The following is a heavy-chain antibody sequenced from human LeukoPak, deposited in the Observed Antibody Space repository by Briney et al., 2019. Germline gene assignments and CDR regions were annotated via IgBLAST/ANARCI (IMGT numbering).Heavy chain of an antibody. J-gene: IGHJ4*02. D-gene: IGHD6-19*01. CDR1: GFTFSSYA. CDR3: AKGIAVASYYFDY. V-gene: IGHV3-23*01. CDR2: ISGSGGST. Sequence: GSLRLSCAASGFTFSSYAMGWVRQAPGKGLEWVSDISGSGGSTYYADSVKGRFTISKDNSKNTLYLQMNSLRAEDTAVYYCAKGIAVASYYFDYWGQGTLVTVSS.